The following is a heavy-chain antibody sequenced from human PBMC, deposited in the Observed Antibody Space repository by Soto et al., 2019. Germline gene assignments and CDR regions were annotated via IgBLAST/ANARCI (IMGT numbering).Heavy chain of an antibody. V-gene: IGHV3-21*01. J-gene: IGHJ5*02. Sequence: GGSLRLSCAASGFTFSSYSMNWVRQAPGKGLEWVSSISSSSSYIYYADSVKGRFTISRDNAKNSLYLQMNSLRAEDTAVYYCACFGVVIMAFWFDPWGQGTLVTVSS. D-gene: IGHD3-3*01. CDR1: GFTFSSYS. CDR2: ISSSSSYI. CDR3: ACFGVVIMAFWFDP.